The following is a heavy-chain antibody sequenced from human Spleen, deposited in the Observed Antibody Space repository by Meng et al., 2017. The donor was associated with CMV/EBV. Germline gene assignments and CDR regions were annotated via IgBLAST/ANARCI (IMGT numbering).Heavy chain of an antibody. CDR1: GGSY. CDR3: ARAGVKRNYYGSGSYCWFDP. D-gene: IGHD3-10*01. CDR2: IYYSGST. Sequence: GGSYWSWIRQPPGKGLEWIGYIYYSGSTYYNPSLKSRVTISVDTSKNQFSLKLSSVTAADTAVYYCARAGVKRNYYGSGSYCWFDPWGQGTPVTVSS. J-gene: IGHJ5*02. V-gene: IGHV4-30-4*01.